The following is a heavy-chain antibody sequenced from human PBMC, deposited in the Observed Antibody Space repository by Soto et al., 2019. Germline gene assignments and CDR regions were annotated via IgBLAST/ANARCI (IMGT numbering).Heavy chain of an antibody. Sequence: SETLSLTCAVYGGSFSGYYWTWIRQPPGTGLEWIGEINHSGSTNYNPSLKSRVTISVDTSKNQFSPKLTSVTAADTAVYYCAKDKITGLFDYWGQGTLVTVLL. CDR1: GGSFSGYY. J-gene: IGHJ4*02. D-gene: IGHD2-8*02. V-gene: IGHV4-34*01. CDR3: AKDKITGLFDY. CDR2: INHSGST.